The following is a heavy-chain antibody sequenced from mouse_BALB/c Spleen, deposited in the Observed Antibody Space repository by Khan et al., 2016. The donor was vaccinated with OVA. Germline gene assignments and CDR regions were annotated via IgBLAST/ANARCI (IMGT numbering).Heavy chain of an antibody. D-gene: IGHD1-2*01. CDR3: ARSGYGSFGY. V-gene: IGHV1S29*02. CDR1: GYTFTDYN. Sequence: VRLQQSGPELVKPGASVKISCKASGYTFTDYNMDWVRQSQGESLEWIGYIFPNTGGTGYNQNFKTKATLTVDSSSSTAYMELRSLTSEDSAVYYCARSGYGSFGYWGQGTLVTVSA. J-gene: IGHJ3*01. CDR2: IFPNTGGT.